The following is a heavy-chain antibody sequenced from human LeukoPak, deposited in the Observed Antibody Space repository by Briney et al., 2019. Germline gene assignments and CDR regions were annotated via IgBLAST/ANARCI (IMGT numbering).Heavy chain of an antibody. Sequence: ASVKVSCKTSGYTFTKYYTHWVRQAPGQGLEWMGWMNPNSGGTNYTQKFQGRVTMTRDTSINTAYMELSRLKSDDTAVYYCATSSGYSHTWGAFDYWGQGALVTVSS. CDR1: GYTFTKYY. V-gene: IGHV1-2*02. CDR2: MNPNSGGT. CDR3: ATSSGYSHTWGAFDY. D-gene: IGHD5-18*01. J-gene: IGHJ4*02.